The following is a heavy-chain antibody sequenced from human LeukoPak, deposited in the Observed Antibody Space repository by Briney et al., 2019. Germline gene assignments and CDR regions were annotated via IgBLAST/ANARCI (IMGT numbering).Heavy chain of an antibody. J-gene: IGHJ4*02. CDR3: AREGSGWYRPYYFDY. V-gene: IGHV4-59*01. CDR2: IYYSGST. D-gene: IGHD6-19*01. CDR1: GGSISSYY. Sequence: PSETLSLTCTVSGGSISSYYWSWIRQPPGKGLEWIGYIYYSGSTNYNPSLKSRVTISVDTSKNQFSLKLSSVTAADTAVYYCAREGSGWYRPYYFDYWGQGTLVTVSS.